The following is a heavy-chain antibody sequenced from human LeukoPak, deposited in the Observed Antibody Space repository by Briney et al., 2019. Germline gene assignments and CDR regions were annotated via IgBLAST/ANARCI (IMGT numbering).Heavy chain of an antibody. CDR3: ARDGAWYCSGGSCYEERNYYYGMDV. CDR2: ISSSSSYI. CDR1: GFTFSSYS. J-gene: IGHJ6*02. V-gene: IGHV3-21*01. D-gene: IGHD2-15*01. Sequence: GGSLRLSCAASGFTFSSYSMNWVRQAPGRGLEWVSSISSSSSYIYYADSVKGRFTISRDNAKNSLYLQMNSLRAEDTAVYYCARDGAWYCSGGSCYEERNYYYGMDVWGQGTTVTVSS.